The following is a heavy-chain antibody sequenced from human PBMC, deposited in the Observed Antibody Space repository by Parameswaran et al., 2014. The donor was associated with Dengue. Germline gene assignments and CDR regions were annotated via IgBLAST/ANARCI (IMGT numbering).Heavy chain of an antibody. V-gene: IGHV3-43*01. Sequence: GSLRLSCAALDSPLMIIPCTGSVKAPGKGLEWVSLISWDGGSTYYADSVKGRFTISRDNSKNSLYLQMNSLRTEDTALYYCAKAPYGSGENYFDYWGQGTLVTVSS. CDR3: AKAPYGSGENYFDY. J-gene: IGHJ4*02. CDR1: DSPLMIIP. CDR2: ISWDGGST. D-gene: IGHD3-10*01.